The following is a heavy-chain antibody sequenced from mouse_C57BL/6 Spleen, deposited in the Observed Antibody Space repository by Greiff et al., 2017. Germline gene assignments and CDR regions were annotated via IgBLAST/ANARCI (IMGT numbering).Heavy chain of an antibody. CDR1: GYTFTSYW. V-gene: IGHV1-61*01. CDR2: IYPSDSET. Sequence: QVQLQQPGAELVRPGSSVKLSCKASGYTFTSYWMDWVKQRPGQGLEWIGNIYPSDSETHYNQKFQEKATLPVDKSSSTAYMQLSSLTSEDSAVYYCARRDGNYPVWYFDVWGTGTTVTVSS. D-gene: IGHD2-1*01. CDR3: ARRDGNYPVWYFDV. J-gene: IGHJ1*03.